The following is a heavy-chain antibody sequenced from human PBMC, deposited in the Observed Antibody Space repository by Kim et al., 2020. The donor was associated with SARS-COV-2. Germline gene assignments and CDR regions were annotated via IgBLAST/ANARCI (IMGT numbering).Heavy chain of an antibody. CDR1: GGSISSSSYY. V-gene: IGHV4-39*02. D-gene: IGHD2-8*02. CDR3: AGELVATENYYYYGMDV. J-gene: IGHJ6*02. CDR2: IYYSGST. Sequence: SETLSLTCTVSGGSISSSSYYWGWIRQPPGKGLEWIGSIYYSGSTYYNPSLKSRVTISVDTSKNQFSLKLSSVTAADTAVYYCAGELVATENYYYYGMDVWGQGTTFTVAS.